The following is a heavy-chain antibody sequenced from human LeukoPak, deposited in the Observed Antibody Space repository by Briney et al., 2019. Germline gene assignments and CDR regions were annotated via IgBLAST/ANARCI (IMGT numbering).Heavy chain of an antibody. CDR3: ARGSGYYTD. D-gene: IGHD3-3*01. Sequence: GGSLRLSCAASGFTLSSYAMTWVRQAPGRGLEWVSSVDGGGGGTYYADSVKGRFTISRDNSKDTLYLQMNGLRAEDTAVYYCARGSGYYTDWGQGTLVTVSS. CDR1: GFTLSSYA. V-gene: IGHV3-23*01. CDR2: VDGGGGGT. J-gene: IGHJ4*02.